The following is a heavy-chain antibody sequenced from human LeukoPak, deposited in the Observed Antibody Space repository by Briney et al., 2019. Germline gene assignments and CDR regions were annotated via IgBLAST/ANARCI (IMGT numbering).Heavy chain of an antibody. Sequence: SETLSLTCAVSGGSIGSRNWWSWVRQPPGKGLQWIGEIYQSGSSIYNPSLRSRVTISVDTSKNQFSLKLSSVTAADTAVYYCARRPAVLTLGMGAFDIWGQGTMVTVSS. CDR2: IYQSGSS. V-gene: IGHV4-4*02. CDR3: ARRPAVLTLGMGAFDI. J-gene: IGHJ3*02. D-gene: IGHD3-10*01. CDR1: GGSIGSRNW.